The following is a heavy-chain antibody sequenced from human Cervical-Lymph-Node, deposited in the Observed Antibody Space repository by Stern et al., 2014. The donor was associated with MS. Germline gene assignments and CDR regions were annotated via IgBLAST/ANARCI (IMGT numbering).Heavy chain of an antibody. CDR2: IETNTGNP. D-gene: IGHD5-24*01. J-gene: IGHJ6*02. CDR1: GYDFTVYA. CDR3: ARLERGMDV. V-gene: IGHV7-4-1*02. Sequence: VQLVESGSEVRKPGASVKVSCKASGYDFTVYAMNWVRQAPGQGLEWMGRIETNTGNPAYAQGFKGRFVFSLDTSVSTAYLQINSLKAEDSAVYYCARLERGMDVWGQGTTVTVSS.